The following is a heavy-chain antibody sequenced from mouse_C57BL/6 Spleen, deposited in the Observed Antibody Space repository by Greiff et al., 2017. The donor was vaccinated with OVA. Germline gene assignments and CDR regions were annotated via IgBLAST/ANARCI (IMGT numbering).Heavy chain of an antibody. Sequence: VQLQQSGAELVRPGASVKLSCTASGFNIKDDYMHWVKQRPEQGLEWIGWIDPENGDTEYASKFQGKATITADTSSNTAYLQLSSLTSEDTAVYYCTRVGRGYFDGWGTGTTVTVSS. CDR1: GFNIKDDY. V-gene: IGHV14-4*01. D-gene: IGHD4-1*01. CDR3: TRVGRGYFDG. J-gene: IGHJ1*03. CDR2: IDPENGDT.